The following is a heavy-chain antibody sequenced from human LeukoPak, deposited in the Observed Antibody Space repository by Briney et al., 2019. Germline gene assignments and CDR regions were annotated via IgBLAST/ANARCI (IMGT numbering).Heavy chain of an antibody. CDR3: AKMRGHPREAYYFDS. CDR1: GFTFSSFA. D-gene: IGHD1-26*01. Sequence: GGPLRLSCAASGFTFSSFAVGWVRQAPGKGLEWVSSIDNGGTTYYAGSVKGRFTTSRDNSKNTLYLQVNSLRAEDTAVYYCAKMRGHPREAYYFDSWGQGALVTVSS. V-gene: IGHV3-23*01. CDR2: IDNGGTT. J-gene: IGHJ4*02.